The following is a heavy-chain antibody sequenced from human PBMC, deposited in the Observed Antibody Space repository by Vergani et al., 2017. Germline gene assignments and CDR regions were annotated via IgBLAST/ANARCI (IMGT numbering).Heavy chain of an antibody. V-gene: IGHV4-39*01. CDR3: ASKRGACRAAYCHSYDF. CDR1: GDSVISTDYH. CDR2: MDYSGST. Sequence: QVQLQESGPGLVKPSETLSLTCTVSGDSVISTDYHWGWIRPPPGKGLEWIGSMDYSGSTSYNPSLESRIPLSFETPKNQFSLRLTSVTAADTAVYYCASKRGACRAAYCHSYDFWGPGTLVGVSS. D-gene: IGHD2-15*01. J-gene: IGHJ4*02.